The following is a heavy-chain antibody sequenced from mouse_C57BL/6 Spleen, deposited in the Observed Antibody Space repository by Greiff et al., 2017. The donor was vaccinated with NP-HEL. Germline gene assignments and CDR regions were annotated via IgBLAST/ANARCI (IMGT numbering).Heavy chain of an antibody. V-gene: IGHV10-1*01. Sequence: EVQRVESGGGLVQPKGSLKLSCAASGFSFNTYAMNWVRQAPGKGLEWVARIRSKSNNYATYYADSVKDRFTISRDDSESMLYLQMNNLKTEDTAMYYCVRHDGSRRAMDYWGQGTSVTVSS. D-gene: IGHD1-1*01. J-gene: IGHJ4*01. CDR3: VRHDGSRRAMDY. CDR1: GFSFNTYA. CDR2: IRSKSNNYAT.